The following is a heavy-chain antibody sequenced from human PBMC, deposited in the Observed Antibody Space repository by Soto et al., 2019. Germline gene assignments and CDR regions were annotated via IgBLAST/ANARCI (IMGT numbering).Heavy chain of an antibody. J-gene: IGHJ4*02. V-gene: IGHV1-46*01. D-gene: IGHD3-10*01. Sequence: QVQLVQSGTEVKKPGASVKVSCKASGYTFTTHYMHWVRQPPGQGLEWMGIINPSGGRTTYALKFQGRVTMTSDTSTNTVYVELTSLRSEDTAIYFCARAGENYGSGTFSPPLRYYFNSWGQGTLVTVSS. CDR3: ARAGENYGSGTFSPPLRYYFNS. CDR1: GYTFTTHY. CDR2: INPSGGRT.